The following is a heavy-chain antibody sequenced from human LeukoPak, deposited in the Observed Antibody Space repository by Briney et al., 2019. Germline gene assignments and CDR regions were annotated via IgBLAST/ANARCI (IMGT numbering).Heavy chain of an antibody. CDR2: INHSEST. J-gene: IGHJ4*02. CDR1: GGSFSGYY. D-gene: IGHD3-16*01. V-gene: IGHV4-34*01. Sequence: KPSETLSLTCAVYGGSFSGYYWSWIRQPPGKGLEWIGEINHSESTNYNPSLKSRVTISVDTSKNQFSLKLSSLTAADTAVYYCANLSPSISEGVDYWGQGTLVTVSS. CDR3: ANLSPSISEGVDY.